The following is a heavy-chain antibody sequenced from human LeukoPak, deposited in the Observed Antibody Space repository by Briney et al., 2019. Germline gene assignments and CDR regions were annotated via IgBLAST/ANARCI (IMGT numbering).Heavy chain of an antibody. D-gene: IGHD2-2*01. CDR1: AYSFTSYW. Sequence: GQSLTISCNGSAYSFTSYWIAWVGQMPGKGLGWMGIIYPGDSDTRYSPSFQGQVTISADKSISTAYLQWSSLRASVTAMYYCARRGDCSSTSCQGDYNWFDPWGQGTLVTVSS. CDR3: ARRGDCSSTSCQGDYNWFDP. V-gene: IGHV5-51*01. CDR2: IYPGDSDT. J-gene: IGHJ5*02.